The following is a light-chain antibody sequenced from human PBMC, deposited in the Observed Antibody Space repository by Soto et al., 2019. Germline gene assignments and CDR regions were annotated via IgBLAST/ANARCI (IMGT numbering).Light chain of an antibody. Sequence: QSVLTQPASVCGSPEQSITISCNGTSSDIGRYNLVSWFQQHPGKPPKLMIYEATKRPSGVSNRFSGSKSGNTASLTISGLQAEDEADYYCSLYASTNTFMFGGGTKLTVL. V-gene: IGLV2-23*02. CDR2: EAT. J-gene: IGLJ3*02. CDR1: SSDIGRYNL. CDR3: SLYASTNTFM.